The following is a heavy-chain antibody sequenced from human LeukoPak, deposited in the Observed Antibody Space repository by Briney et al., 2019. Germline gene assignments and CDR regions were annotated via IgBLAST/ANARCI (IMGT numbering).Heavy chain of an antibody. J-gene: IGHJ5*02. CDR2: ITWKSGGV. Sequence: GGSLRLSCAAYGFTFHDYAMYWVRQAPGRVLEWVAGITWKSGGVGYAGAVGGRLTISRDNAKNSLYLAMNSRRAEDTALYYCAKGQYSSSSAGGGSDPWGQGTLVTVSS. CDR1: GFTFHDYA. D-gene: IGHD6-13*01. CDR3: AKGQYSSSSAGGGSDP. V-gene: IGHV3-9*01.